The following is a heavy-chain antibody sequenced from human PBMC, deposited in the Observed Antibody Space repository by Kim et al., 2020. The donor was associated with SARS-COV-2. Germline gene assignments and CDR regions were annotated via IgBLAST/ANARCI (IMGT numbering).Heavy chain of an antibody. D-gene: IGHD6-13*01. J-gene: IGHJ6*02. CDR2: IIPIFGTA. Sequence: SVKVSCKASGGTFSSYAISWVRQAPGQGLEWMGGIIPIFGTANYAQKFQGRVTITADESTSTAYMELSSLRSEDTAVYYCARDHTSSSWAYYYYGMDVWAKGPRSPSP. V-gene: IGHV1-69*13. CDR3: ARDHTSSSWAYYYYGMDV. CDR1: GGTFSSYA.